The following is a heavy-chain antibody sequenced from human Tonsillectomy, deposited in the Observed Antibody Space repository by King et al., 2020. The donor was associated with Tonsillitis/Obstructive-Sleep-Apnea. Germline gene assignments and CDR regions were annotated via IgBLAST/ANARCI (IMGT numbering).Heavy chain of an antibody. J-gene: IGHJ4*02. D-gene: IGHD4-11*01. CDR1: GFTFRNYG. Sequence: QLVQSGGGAVQPGRSLRLSCAASGFTFRNYGMHWVRQAPGKGLEWVAVTWFYGRDKVYADSVKGRFTLSRENTKNTLFLQINSLRAEDTAVYYCLRDLGGDYSNPRFDHWGQGTLVTVSS. CDR2: TWFYGRDK. V-gene: IGHV3-33*01. CDR3: LRDLGGDYSNPRFDH.